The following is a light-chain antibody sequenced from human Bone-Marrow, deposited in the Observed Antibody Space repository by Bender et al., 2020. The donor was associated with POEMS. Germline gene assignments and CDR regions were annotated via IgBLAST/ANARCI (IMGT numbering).Light chain of an antibody. CDR2: DVT. Sequence: QSALTQPPSASGSPGQSVTISCTGTNSDVGGFKYVSWFQQYPGKAPKLIIYDVTKWPSGVPARFSGSKSGNTASLTISGLQAEDEADYYCSSYAGGYVLFGGGTTLTVL. V-gene: IGLV2-11*01. CDR1: NSDVGGFKY. CDR3: SSYAGGYVL. J-gene: IGLJ2*01.